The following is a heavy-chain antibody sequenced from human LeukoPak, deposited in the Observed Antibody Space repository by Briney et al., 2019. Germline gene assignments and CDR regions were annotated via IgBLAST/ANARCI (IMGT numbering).Heavy chain of an antibody. Sequence: GGSLRLSCAASGLMFSTSGMHWVRQAPGKGLEWVAFIQYDGSEIYYADSLKGRFTISRDNSKNTLYLQMNSLRAEDTAVFYCAKESGAAKIGQMLNYWGQGTLVTVSS. V-gene: IGHV3-30*02. CDR1: GLMFSTSG. CDR3: AKESGAAKIGQMLNY. CDR2: IQYDGSEI. D-gene: IGHD3-10*02. J-gene: IGHJ4*02.